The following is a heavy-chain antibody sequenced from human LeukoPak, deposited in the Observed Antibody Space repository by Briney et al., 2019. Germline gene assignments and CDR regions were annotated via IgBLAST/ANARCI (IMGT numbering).Heavy chain of an antibody. CDR2: IYPGDSDT. CDR3: ARLGDDSSGYLDY. J-gene: IGHJ4*02. CDR1: GSFFTSYW. V-gene: IGHV5-51*01. D-gene: IGHD3-22*01. Sequence: GASLQISGEGAGSFFTSYWIGWGRQLAGKGLELMGIIYPGDSDTKYSPSLQGQVTISADKSISTAYLQWSSLKASDPAMYYCARLGDDSSGYLDYWGQGTLVTVSS.